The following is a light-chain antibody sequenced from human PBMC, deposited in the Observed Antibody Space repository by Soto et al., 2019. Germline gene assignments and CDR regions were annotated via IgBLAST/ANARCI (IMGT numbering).Light chain of an antibody. CDR1: QSVSSY. V-gene: IGKV3-11*01. CDR3: QPRSNCPPIP. J-gene: IGKJ1*01. CDR2: DAS. Sequence: EIVLTQSPATLSLSPGERATLSCRASQSVSSYLAWYQQKPGQAPRLLIYDASNRATGIPARFSGSGSGTAFTPPLTTLALEVFAFYYCQPRSNCPPIPFAQGTPLE.